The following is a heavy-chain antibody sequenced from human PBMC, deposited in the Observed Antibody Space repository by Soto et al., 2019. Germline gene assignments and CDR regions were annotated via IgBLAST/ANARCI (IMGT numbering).Heavy chain of an antibody. CDR2: ISGSGDST. J-gene: IGHJ5*02. V-gene: IGHV3-23*01. CDR3: ARRGSGGWFDP. Sequence: EVQLLESGGGLVQTGGSLRLSCAASGFTFSSYAMSWVRQAPEKGLEWVSVISGSGDSTYYADSVKGRFTISRDNSKNTLYLQMNSLRAEDTAVYYCARRGSGGWFDPWGQGTLVSVSS. CDR1: GFTFSSYA. D-gene: IGHD3-16*01.